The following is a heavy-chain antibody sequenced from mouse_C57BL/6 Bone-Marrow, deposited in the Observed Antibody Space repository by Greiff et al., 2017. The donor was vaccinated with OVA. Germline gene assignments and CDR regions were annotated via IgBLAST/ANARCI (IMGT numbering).Heavy chain of an antibody. Sequence: EVQGVESGGGLVQPGGSLKLSCAASGFTFSDYYMYWVRQTPEKRLEWVAYISNGGGSTYYPDTVKGRFTISRDNAKNTLYLQMSRLKSEDTAMYYCARHYGSSYLDYWGQGTTLTVSS. D-gene: IGHD1-1*01. CDR3: ARHYGSSYLDY. J-gene: IGHJ2*01. CDR2: ISNGGGST. CDR1: GFTFSDYY. V-gene: IGHV5-12*01.